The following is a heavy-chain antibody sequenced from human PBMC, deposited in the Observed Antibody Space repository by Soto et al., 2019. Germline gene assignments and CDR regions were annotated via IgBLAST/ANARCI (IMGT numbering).Heavy chain of an antibody. CDR3: AKDYYGMDV. V-gene: IGHV3-23*01. Sequence: GGSLRLSCAASGFTFSSYAMNCVRQAPGKGLEWVSAITSGGSTYYADSVKGRFNISRDNSKNMLYLQMDSLRAEDTAVYYCAKDYYGMDVWAKGPRSPSP. CDR1: GFTFSSYA. J-gene: IGHJ6*02. CDR2: ITSGGST.